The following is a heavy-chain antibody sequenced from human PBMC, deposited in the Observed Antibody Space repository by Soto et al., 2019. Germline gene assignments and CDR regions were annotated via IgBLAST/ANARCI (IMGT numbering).Heavy chain of an antibody. Sequence: EVQLVESGGDLVQPGGSLRLSCAASGFTFSTYWLHWVRQATGKGLLWVSRIKTDGTYATYADSVKGRFTISRDNAKNTLYLQMNSLRVEDAAVYYCAAGGSGYYANWGQGTLVTVSS. J-gene: IGHJ4*02. CDR3: AAGGSGYYAN. CDR2: IKTDGTYA. D-gene: IGHD3-22*01. V-gene: IGHV3-74*01. CDR1: GFTFSTYW.